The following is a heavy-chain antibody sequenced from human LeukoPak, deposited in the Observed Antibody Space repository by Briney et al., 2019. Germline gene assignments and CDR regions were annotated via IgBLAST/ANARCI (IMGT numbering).Heavy chain of an antibody. CDR1: GFTFNNYW. CDR2: MKTDGTRI. CDR3: ARGADHGGSYYPD. J-gene: IGHJ4*02. V-gene: IGHV3-74*01. Sequence: GGSLRLSCTASGFTFNNYWMHWVRQAPGKGPVWVSRMKTDGTRIEYADSVKGRFTISRDNAKNTLFLQMSSLRVEDTAVYYCARGADHGGSYYPDWGQGTRVTVSS. D-gene: IGHD3-10*01.